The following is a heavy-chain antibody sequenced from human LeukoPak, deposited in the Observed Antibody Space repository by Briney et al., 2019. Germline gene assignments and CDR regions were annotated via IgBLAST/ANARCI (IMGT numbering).Heavy chain of an antibody. CDR1: GGSFSGHY. CDR3: ARRKDSSGYYFFDY. D-gene: IGHD3-22*01. V-gene: IGHV4-34*01. Sequence: SETLSLTCGVYGGSFSGHYWSWIRQPPGKGLEWIGENNDSGSTNYNPSLKSRVTISVDTSKNQFSLKLSSVTAADTAVYYCARRKDSSGYYFFDYWGQGTLVTVSS. J-gene: IGHJ4*02. CDR2: NNDSGST.